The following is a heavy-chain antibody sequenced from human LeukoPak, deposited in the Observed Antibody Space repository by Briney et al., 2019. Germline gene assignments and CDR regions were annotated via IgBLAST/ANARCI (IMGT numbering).Heavy chain of an antibody. CDR3: AREGSSGWTPFDY. CDR1: GGSISSYY. D-gene: IGHD6-19*01. J-gene: IGHJ4*02. V-gene: IGHV4-4*07. Sequence: SETLSLTCTVSGGSISSYYWSWIRQPAGRGLEWIGRIYTSGSTNYNPSLKSRVTISVDKSKNQFSLKLSSVTAADTAVYYCAREGSSGWTPFDYWGQGTLVTVSS. CDR2: IYTSGST.